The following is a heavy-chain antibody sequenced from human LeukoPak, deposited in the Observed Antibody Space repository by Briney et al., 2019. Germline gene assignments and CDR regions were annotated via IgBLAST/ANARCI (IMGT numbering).Heavy chain of an antibody. Sequence: PGGSLRLSCTASGYSFSNFALSWVRQAPGKGLEWVSGISGSGTRTYYADSVKGRFTISRDNSKNTLYLQMNSLRAEDTAVYYCAKDPVSYYYDSSGYYKPYYFDYWGQGALVTVSS. J-gene: IGHJ4*02. V-gene: IGHV3-23*01. D-gene: IGHD3-22*01. CDR3: AKDPVSYYYDSSGYYKPYYFDY. CDR1: GYSFSNFA. CDR2: ISGSGTRT.